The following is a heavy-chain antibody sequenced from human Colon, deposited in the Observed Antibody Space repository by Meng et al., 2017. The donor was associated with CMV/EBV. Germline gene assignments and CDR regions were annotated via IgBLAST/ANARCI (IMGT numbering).Heavy chain of an antibody. J-gene: IGHJ4*02. Sequence: GSLRLSCTVSGGSISSYYWSWIRQSPGKGLEWIGYVFHSGTNYNPSLKSRVTMSADASRNQFSLRLNSVTAADTAVYYCARGQGYCTSANCLKYYFDFWGQGALVTVSS. CDR2: VFHSGT. D-gene: IGHD2-2*01. V-gene: IGHV4-59*01. CDR3: ARGQGYCTSANCLKYYFDF. CDR1: GGSISSYY.